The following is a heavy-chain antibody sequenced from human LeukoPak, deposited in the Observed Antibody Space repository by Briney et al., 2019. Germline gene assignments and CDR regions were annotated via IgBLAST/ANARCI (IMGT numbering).Heavy chain of an antibody. CDR3: AREPSSSGWPHFDY. D-gene: IGHD6-19*01. V-gene: IGHV3-30-3*01. CDR2: ISYDGSNK. CDR1: GFTFSRYA. Sequence: PGRSLRLSCVASGFTFSRYAMHWVRQAPGKGLEWVAVISYDGSNKYYADSVKGRFTISRDNSKNTLYLQMNSLRAEDTAVCYCAREPSSSGWPHFDYWGQGTLVTVSS. J-gene: IGHJ4*02.